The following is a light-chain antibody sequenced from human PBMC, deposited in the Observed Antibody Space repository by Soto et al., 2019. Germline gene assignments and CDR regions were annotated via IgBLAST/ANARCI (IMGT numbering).Light chain of an antibody. CDR1: RSNIGAGYA. V-gene: IGLV1-40*01. Sequence: QSVLTQPPSVSGAPGQRVIISCTGSRSNIGAGYAVHWYRRLPGTAPKLLISRNNNRPSGVPDRFSGSKSGTSASLAIAGLQAEDEADYYCCSYTGAYVALGGGTKLTVL. CDR3: CSYTGAYVA. CDR2: RNN. J-gene: IGLJ2*01.